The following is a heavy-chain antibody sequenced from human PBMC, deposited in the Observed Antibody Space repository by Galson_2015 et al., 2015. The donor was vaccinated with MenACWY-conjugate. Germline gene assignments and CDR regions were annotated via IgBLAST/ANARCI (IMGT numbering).Heavy chain of an antibody. J-gene: IGHJ4*02. Sequence: SLRLSCAASGFTFSDYYMSWLRQAPGKGLEWVSYISSSSSYTNYADSVKGRFTISRDNAKNSLYLQMNSLRAEDTAVYYCARAGWSSYSSSGGGKNDYWGQGTLVTVSS. CDR3: ARAGWSSYSSSGGGKNDY. D-gene: IGHD6-6*01. CDR1: GFTFSDYY. CDR2: ISSSSSYT. V-gene: IGHV3-11*05.